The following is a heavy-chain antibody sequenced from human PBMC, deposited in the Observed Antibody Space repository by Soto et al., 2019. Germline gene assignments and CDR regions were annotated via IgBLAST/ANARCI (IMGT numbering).Heavy chain of an antibody. D-gene: IGHD1-26*01. CDR1: GFTFSSYA. J-gene: IGHJ4*02. Sequence: EVQLLESGGGLVQPGGSLRLSCAASGFTFSSYAMSWVRQAPGKGLEWVSIISEDSGTTYYAESVKGRFTVSRDNSKNTLYLQVNSLRAEDTATYYCVKDNNWEDPGWGQGTLVTVSS. V-gene: IGHV3-23*01. CDR3: VKDNNWEDPG. CDR2: ISEDSGTT.